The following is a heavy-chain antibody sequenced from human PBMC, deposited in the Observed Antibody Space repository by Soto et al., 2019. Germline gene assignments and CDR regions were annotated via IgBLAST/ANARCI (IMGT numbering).Heavy chain of an antibody. CDR1: GFTFSSYA. J-gene: IGHJ4*02. D-gene: IGHD4-17*01. CDR2: ISGSGGST. CDR3: AKDFGMTTVTTMGIYYFDY. Sequence: LRLSCAASGFTFSSYAMSWVRQAPGKGLEWVSAISGSGGSTYYADSVKGRFTISRDNPKNTLYLQMNSLRAEDTAVYYCAKDFGMTTVTTMGIYYFDYWGQGTLVTVSS. V-gene: IGHV3-23*01.